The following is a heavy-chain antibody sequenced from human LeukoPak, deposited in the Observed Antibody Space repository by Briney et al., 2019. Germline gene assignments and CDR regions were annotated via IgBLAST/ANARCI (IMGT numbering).Heavy chain of an antibody. V-gene: IGHV3-48*03. CDR3: ARDRTMVRGVIIRGFNYFDY. D-gene: IGHD3-10*01. Sequence: GGSLRLSCAASGFTFSSYEMNWVRQAPGKGLEWVSYISSSGSTIYYADSVKGRFTISRDNAKNSLYLQMNSLRAEGTAVYYCARDRTMVRGVIIRGFNYFDYWGQGTLVTVSS. J-gene: IGHJ4*02. CDR1: GFTFSSYE. CDR2: ISSSGSTI.